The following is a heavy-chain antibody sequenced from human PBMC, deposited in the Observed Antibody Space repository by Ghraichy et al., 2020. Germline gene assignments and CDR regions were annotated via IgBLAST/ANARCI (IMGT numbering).Heavy chain of an antibody. CDR3: ARDETDYYGSGSNYFDY. V-gene: IGHV1-69*13. D-gene: IGHD3-10*01. Sequence: SVKVSCKASGGTFSSYAISWVRQAPGQGLEWMGGIIPIFGTANYAQKFQGRVTITADESTSTAYMELSSLRSEDTAVYYCARDETDYYGSGSNYFDYWGQGTMVNVSS. J-gene: IGHJ4*02. CDR1: GGTFSSYA. CDR2: IIPIFGTA.